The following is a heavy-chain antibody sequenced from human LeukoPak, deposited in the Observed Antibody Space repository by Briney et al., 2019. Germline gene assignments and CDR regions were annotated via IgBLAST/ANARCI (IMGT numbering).Heavy chain of an antibody. D-gene: IGHD2-2*01. J-gene: IGHJ6*02. CDR1: GYTFTSYD. Sequence: ASVNVSCKASGYTFTSYDINWVRQATGQGLEWMGWMNPNSGNTGYSQKFQGRVTMTRNTSISTAYMELSSLRSEDTAVYYCARGLVVVPAAMSDYYYYGMDVWGQGTTVTVSS. V-gene: IGHV1-8*01. CDR2: MNPNSGNT. CDR3: ARGLVVVPAAMSDYYYYGMDV.